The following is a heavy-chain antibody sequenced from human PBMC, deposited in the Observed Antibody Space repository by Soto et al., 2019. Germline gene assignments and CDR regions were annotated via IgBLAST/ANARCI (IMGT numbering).Heavy chain of an antibody. CDR3: ATLSDYYDSSGYYPNDAFDI. V-gene: IGHV1-18*01. CDR1: GYTFTSYG. Sequence: ASVKVSCKASGYTFTSYGISWVRQAPGQGLEWMGWISAYNGNTNYAQKLQGRVTMTTDTSTSTAYMELRSLRSDDTAVYYCATLSDYYDSSGYYPNDAFDIWGQGTMVTVSS. J-gene: IGHJ3*02. CDR2: ISAYNGNT. D-gene: IGHD3-22*01.